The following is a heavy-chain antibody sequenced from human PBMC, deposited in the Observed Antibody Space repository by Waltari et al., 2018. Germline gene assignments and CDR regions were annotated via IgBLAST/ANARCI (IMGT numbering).Heavy chain of an antibody. CDR2: IYYSGST. J-gene: IGHJ5*02. V-gene: IGHV4-39*01. CDR1: GGSISSSSYY. CDR3: ASIGAAAGTWGWFDP. D-gene: IGHD6-13*01. Sequence: QLQLQESGPGLVKPSETLSLTCTVSGGSISSSSYYWGWIRQPPGKGLEWIGSIYYSGSTYYNPSLKSRVTISVDTSKNQFSLKLSSVTAADTAVYYCASIGAAAGTWGWFDPWGQGTLVTVSS.